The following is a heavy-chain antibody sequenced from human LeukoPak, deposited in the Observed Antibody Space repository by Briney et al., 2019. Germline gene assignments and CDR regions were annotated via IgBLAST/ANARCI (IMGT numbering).Heavy chain of an antibody. V-gene: IGHV3-53*01. CDR1: GFTVSSNY. J-gene: IGHJ4*02. CDR3: ARGPYSSGWWRSYFDY. Sequence: GGSLRLSCAASGFTVSSNYMSWVRRAPGKGLEWVSVIYSGDNTYYADSVKGRFTISRDNSKNTLYLQMNSLRAEDTAVYYCARGPYSSGWWRSYFDYWGQGTLVTVSS. D-gene: IGHD6-19*01. CDR2: IYSGDNT.